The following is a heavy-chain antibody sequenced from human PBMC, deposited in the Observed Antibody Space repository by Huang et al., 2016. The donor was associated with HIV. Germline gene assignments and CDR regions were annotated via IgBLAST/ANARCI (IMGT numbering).Heavy chain of an antibody. CDR2: IYYSGSS. J-gene: IGHJ4*02. D-gene: IGHD3-3*01. CDR3: ARAPATHSVFFY. CDR1: GDSIRSGGYY. Sequence: QVQLQESGPGLVKPSQTLSLTCTVSGDSIRSGGYYWTWLRQSPAKGLGWIGYIYYSGSSDYNPSLKSRVSISIDAFKNRVSLKLKSVTVADTAVYYCARAPATHSVFFYWGQGTLVTVSA. V-gene: IGHV4-30-4*08.